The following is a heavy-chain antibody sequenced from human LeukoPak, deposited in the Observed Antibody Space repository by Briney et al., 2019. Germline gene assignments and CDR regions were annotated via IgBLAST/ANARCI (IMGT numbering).Heavy chain of an antibody. CDR1: GGSISSSNW. CDR3: ARVILGWFGEPSHFYAIDV. Sequence: PSETLSLTCAVSGGSISSSNWWSWVRQPPGKGLEWIGEINHSGSTTYNPSLKSRVTISIDTSKSQLSLKVRSVTAADTAVYYCARVILGWFGEPSHFYAIDVWGQGTTVTVSS. J-gene: IGHJ6*02. D-gene: IGHD3-10*01. CDR2: INHSGST. V-gene: IGHV4-4*02.